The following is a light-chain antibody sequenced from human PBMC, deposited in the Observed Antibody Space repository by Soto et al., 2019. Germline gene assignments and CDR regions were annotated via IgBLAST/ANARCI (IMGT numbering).Light chain of an antibody. J-gene: IGLJ1*01. Sequence: QSVLTQPPSVSGAPGQRVTIPCTGSGSNIGVGYEVHWYQQLPGTAPKLLIYAHTKRPSGVRDRFSASKSGNTASLTISGLQAEDEADYYCCSYAGSYTYVFGTGTKVTVL. CDR2: AHT. CDR3: CSYAGSYTYV. V-gene: IGLV1-40*01. CDR1: GSNIGVGYE.